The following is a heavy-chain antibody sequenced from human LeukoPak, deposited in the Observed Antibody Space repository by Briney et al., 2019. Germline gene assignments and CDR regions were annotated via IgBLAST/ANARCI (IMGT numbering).Heavy chain of an antibody. CDR3: AKDRVKINPIAAAYYFDY. CDR2: ISDSGGST. Sequence: GRSLRLSRAASAFTFSSYAMSWVRPAPGKGLEWVSFISDSGGSTYYADSVKGRFTISRDNSKNTLYLKMNSLRAEDTAVYYCAKDRVKINPIAAAYYFDYWGQGTLVTVSS. J-gene: IGHJ4*02. D-gene: IGHD6-13*01. CDR1: AFTFSSYA. V-gene: IGHV3-23*01.